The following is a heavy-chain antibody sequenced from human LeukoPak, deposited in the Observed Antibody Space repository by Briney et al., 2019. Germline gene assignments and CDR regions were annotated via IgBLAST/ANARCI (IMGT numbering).Heavy chain of an antibody. Sequence: NSSETLSLTCTVSGGSISSYYWSWIRQPPGKGLEWIGYIYYSGSTYYNPSLKSRVTISVDTSKNQFSLKLSSVTAADTAAYYCARGSQMHGWFDPWGQGTLVTVSS. CDR3: ARGSQMHGWFDP. D-gene: IGHD2-15*01. CDR1: GGSISSYY. V-gene: IGHV4-59*08. CDR2: IYYSGST. J-gene: IGHJ5*02.